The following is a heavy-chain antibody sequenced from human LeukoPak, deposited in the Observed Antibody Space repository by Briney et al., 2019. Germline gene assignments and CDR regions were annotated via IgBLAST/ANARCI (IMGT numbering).Heavy chain of an antibody. CDR1: GYSISSGYY. Sequence: PSETLSLTCTVSGYSISSGYYWGWIRQPPGKGLEWVGSIYHSGSTYYNPSLKSRVTISVDTSKNQFSLKLSSVTAADTAVYYCARRPGWELLGGYFDYWGQGNLVTVSS. D-gene: IGHD1-26*01. CDR3: ARRPGWELLGGYFDY. J-gene: IGHJ4*02. CDR2: IYHSGST. V-gene: IGHV4-38-2*02.